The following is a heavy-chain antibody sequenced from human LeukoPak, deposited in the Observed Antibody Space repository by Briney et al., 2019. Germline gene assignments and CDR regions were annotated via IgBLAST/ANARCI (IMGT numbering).Heavy chain of an antibody. J-gene: IGHJ5*02. V-gene: IGHV3-21*01. CDR1: GFTFSSYS. Sequence: GGSLRLSCEASGFTFSSYSMNWVRQAPGKGLEWVSSISSSSSYIYYADSVKGRFTISRDNAKNSLYLQMNSLRAEDTAVYYCARDYDGDPYGSGSYSWFDPWGQGTLVTVSS. CDR2: ISSSSSYI. D-gene: IGHD3-10*01. CDR3: ARDYDGDPYGSGSYSWFDP.